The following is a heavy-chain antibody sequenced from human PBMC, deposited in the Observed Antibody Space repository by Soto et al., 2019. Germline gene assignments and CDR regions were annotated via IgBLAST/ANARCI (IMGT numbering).Heavy chain of an antibody. J-gene: IGHJ4*01. D-gene: IGHD3-10*01. Sequence: FWVGGVRQKTGKGLEWMGVIYPGDSDTIYSPSFQGQITISADKSITTAYLQWSSLKASDTAMYYCARQKDLPTTVDYSYGFWGQPTQVT. CDR2: IYPGDSDT. CDR1: FW. V-gene: IGHV5-51*01. CDR3: ARQKDLPTTVDYSYGF.